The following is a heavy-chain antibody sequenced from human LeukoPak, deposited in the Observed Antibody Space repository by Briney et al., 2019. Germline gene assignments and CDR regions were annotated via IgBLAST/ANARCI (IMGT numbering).Heavy chain of an antibody. CDR1: GGSISSSNW. CDR2: IYHSGST. J-gene: IGHJ6*03. Sequence: TSETLSLTCAVSGGSISSSNWWSWVRQPPGKGLEWIGEIYHSGSTNYNPSLKSRVTISVDKSKNQFSLKLSSVTAADTAVYYCARPSYMVRGHYYMDVWGKGTTVTVSS. CDR3: ARPSYMVRGHYYMDV. D-gene: IGHD3-10*01. V-gene: IGHV4-4*02.